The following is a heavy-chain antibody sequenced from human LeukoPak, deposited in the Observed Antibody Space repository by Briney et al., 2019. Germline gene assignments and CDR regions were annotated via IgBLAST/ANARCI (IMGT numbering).Heavy chain of an antibody. V-gene: IGHV3-23*01. CDR1: GVTFSNCA. J-gene: IGHJ4*02. CDR3: AKGISYYFDY. Sequence: GGSLRLSCAASGVTFSNCAMSWVRQAPGKGLEWVSAISDSGGATSYADSVKGRFTISRDNSKNTLYLQMNSLRAEDTAIYYCAKGISYYFDYWGQGILVTVSS. D-gene: IGHD6-6*01. CDR2: ISDSGGAT.